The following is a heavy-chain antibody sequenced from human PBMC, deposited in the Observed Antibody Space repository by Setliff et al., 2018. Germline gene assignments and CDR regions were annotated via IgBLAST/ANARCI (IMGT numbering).Heavy chain of an antibody. V-gene: IGHV4-39*07. CDR3: ARDMGQPYYFES. CDR1: GVSISSTTYY. D-gene: IGHD1-1*01. J-gene: IGHJ4*02. Sequence: SETLSLTCTVSGVSISSTTYYWTWVRQPPGKGLEWIGTVSFFGSSYYSPSLKSRLAISLDTSGNRFSLKLGSATAADTAVYYCARDMGQPYYFESWGLGTLVTVSS. CDR2: VSFFGSS.